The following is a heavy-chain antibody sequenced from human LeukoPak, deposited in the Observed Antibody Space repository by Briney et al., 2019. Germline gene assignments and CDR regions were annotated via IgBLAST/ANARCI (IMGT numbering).Heavy chain of an antibody. J-gene: IGHJ6*02. D-gene: IGHD3-10*01. CDR1: GYTFTSYG. Sequence: ASVKVSCKASGYTFTSYGTSWVRQAPGQGLEWMGWISAYNGYTNYAQNFQGRVTMTTDASTSTAYMELRSLRSDDTAVYYCVREVTMVRGVITFYHYNGMDVWGQGTAVTVSS. CDR3: VREVTMVRGVITFYHYNGMDV. V-gene: IGHV1-18*01. CDR2: ISAYNGYT.